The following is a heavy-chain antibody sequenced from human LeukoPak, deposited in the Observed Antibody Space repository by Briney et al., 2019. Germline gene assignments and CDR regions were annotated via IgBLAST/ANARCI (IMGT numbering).Heavy chain of an antibody. CDR3: ARAIVVVPAAMDP. CDR1: GGTFSSYA. D-gene: IGHD2-2*01. J-gene: IGHJ5*02. CDR2: IIPIFGTA. Sequence: EASVKVSCKASGGTFSSYAISWVRRAPGQGLEWMGGIIPIFGTANYAQKFQGRVTITTDESTSTAYVELSSLRSEDTAVYYCARAIVVVPAAMDPWGQGTLVTVSS. V-gene: IGHV1-69*05.